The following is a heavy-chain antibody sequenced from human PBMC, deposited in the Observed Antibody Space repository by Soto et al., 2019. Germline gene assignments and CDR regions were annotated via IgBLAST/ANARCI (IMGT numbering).Heavy chain of an antibody. CDR3: AKDRPGSYYYDCSAHAPLDH. V-gene: IGHV3-23*01. CDR2: IRGSEGSR. CDR1: GFSFSSYS. Sequence: GGSLSLSCAASGFSFSSYSMRWVRHAPWKGQEWYSHIRGSEGSRYYADSVKGRFTTSRDKARNTLYLQMNSRRADDKAVYYCAKDRPGSYYYDCSAHAPLDHWGQGTLVTVSS. D-gene: IGHD3-22*01. J-gene: IGHJ4*02.